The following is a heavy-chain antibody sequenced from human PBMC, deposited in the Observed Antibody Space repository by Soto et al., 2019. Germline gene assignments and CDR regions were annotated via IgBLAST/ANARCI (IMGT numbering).Heavy chain of an antibody. CDR2: IYDSGST. J-gene: IGHJ4*02. CDR1: GGSISSGGQY. CDR3: ARDAAEYYFDY. D-gene: IGHD6-25*01. Sequence: QVQLKESGPGLVKPSQTLSLTCTVSGGSISSGGQYWSWIRQHPGQGLEWIGYIYDSGSTNYNPSLRSRVTISVDTSKKQFSLKLRSVTAADKAVYYCARDAAEYYFDYWGQGTLVTVSS. V-gene: IGHV4-31*03.